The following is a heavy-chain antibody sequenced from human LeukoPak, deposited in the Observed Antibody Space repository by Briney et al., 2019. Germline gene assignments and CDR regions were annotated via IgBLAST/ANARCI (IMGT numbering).Heavy chain of an antibody. D-gene: IGHD6-13*01. Sequence: GASVKVSCKASGYSFSDYNMHWVRQAPGQGLEWMGWINPNSGGTNYAQKFQGRVTMTRDTSISTAYMELSRLRSDDTAVYYCARDKAAAGTGEFDYWGQGTLVTVSS. CDR3: ARDKAAAGTGEFDY. J-gene: IGHJ4*02. CDR2: INPNSGGT. V-gene: IGHV1-2*02. CDR1: GYSFSDYN.